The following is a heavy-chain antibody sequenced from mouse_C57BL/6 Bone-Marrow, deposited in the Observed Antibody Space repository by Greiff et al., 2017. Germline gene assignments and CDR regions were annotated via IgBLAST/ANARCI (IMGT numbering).Heavy chain of an antibody. J-gene: IGHJ1*03. CDR2: IYPGGGST. V-gene: IGHV1-82*01. Sequence: VQLQQSGPELVKPGASVKMSCKASGYAFSSYWMNWVKQRPGKGLEWIGGIYPGGGSTNYNGKFKSKATLTADTSSSTAYMQLSSLTSADSAVYYCEGYYGSSAWYFDVWGTGTTVTVSS. D-gene: IGHD1-1*01. CDR3: EGYYGSSAWYFDV. CDR1: GYAFSSYW.